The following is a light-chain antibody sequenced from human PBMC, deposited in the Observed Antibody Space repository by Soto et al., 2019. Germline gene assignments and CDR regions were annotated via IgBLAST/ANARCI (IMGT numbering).Light chain of an antibody. CDR3: QQRGDWPPIT. Sequence: EIVLTQSPATLSLSPGERAILSCRASQSVSTFLAWFQQKPGQPPRLLIYNASNRTTGIPARFSGSGSWTDFTLTISSLEPEDFAVYYCQQRGDWPPITFGQGTRLEIK. CDR1: QSVSTF. CDR2: NAS. V-gene: IGKV3-11*01. J-gene: IGKJ5*01.